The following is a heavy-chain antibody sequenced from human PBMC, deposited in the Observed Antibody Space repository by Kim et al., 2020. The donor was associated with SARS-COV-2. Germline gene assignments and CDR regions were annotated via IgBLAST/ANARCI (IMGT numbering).Heavy chain of an antibody. V-gene: IGHV4-59*01. CDR3: ARADYGDYGYFDL. J-gene: IGHJ2*01. Sequence: YNPSLKSRVTISVDTSKNQFSLKLSSVTAADTAVYYCARADYGDYGYFDLWGRGTLVTVSS. D-gene: IGHD4-17*01.